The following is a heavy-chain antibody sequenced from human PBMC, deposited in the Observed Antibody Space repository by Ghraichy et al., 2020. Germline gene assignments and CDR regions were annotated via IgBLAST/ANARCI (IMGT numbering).Heavy chain of an antibody. CDR2: FDPEDGET. CDR1: GYTLTELS. V-gene: IGHV1-24*01. D-gene: IGHD6-13*01. J-gene: IGHJ6*03. Sequence: GESLNISCKVSGYTLTELSMHWVRQAPGKGLEWMGGFDPEDGETIYAQKFQGRVTMTEDTSTDTAYMELSSLRSEDTAVYYCATSQPLAAAGIGVYYYYYMDVWGKGTTVTVSS. CDR3: ATSQPLAAAGIGVYYYYYMDV.